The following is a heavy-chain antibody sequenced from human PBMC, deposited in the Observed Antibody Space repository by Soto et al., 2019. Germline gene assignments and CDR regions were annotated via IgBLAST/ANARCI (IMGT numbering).Heavy chain of an antibody. CDR3: ARDFYDSVGYTWFDS. CDR1: GDTSTSYY. CDR2: IHNSGTS. D-gene: IGHD3-22*01. J-gene: IGHJ5*01. Sequence: WETLSLTGTVSGDTSTSYYWGWIRQAPGKGLEWIGHIHNSGTSTHNPSLNGRVTISIDMSKKQFSLKLTSLTSADTAVYYCARDFYDSVGYTWFDSWSQGTLVTVSS. V-gene: IGHV4-59*01.